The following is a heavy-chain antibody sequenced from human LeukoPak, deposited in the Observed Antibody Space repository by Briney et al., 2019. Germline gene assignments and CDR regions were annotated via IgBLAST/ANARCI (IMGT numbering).Heavy chain of an antibody. D-gene: IGHD2-2*01. CDR2: IYHSGST. V-gene: IGHV4-38-2*01. CDR1: GYSISSGYY. J-gene: IGHJ3*02. Sequence: ASETLSLTCAVSGYSISSGYYWGWIRQPPGKGLEWIGSIYHSGSTYYNPSLKSRVTISVDTSKNQFSLKLSSVTAADTAVYYCSSVVVGPAALVWDAFDIWGQGTMVTVSS. CDR3: SSVVVGPAALVWDAFDI.